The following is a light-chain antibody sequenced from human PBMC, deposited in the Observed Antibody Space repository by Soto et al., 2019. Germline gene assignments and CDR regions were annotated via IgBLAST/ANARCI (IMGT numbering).Light chain of an antibody. J-gene: IGLJ1*01. CDR2: EVS. CDR1: SSDVGAYDF. V-gene: IGLV2-14*01. CDR3: SSYTTSSTYV. Sequence: QSVLTQPASVSGSPGQSIAISCTGTSSDVGAYDFVSWYQQYPGKTPKVLISEVSYRPSGVSDRFSGSMSGNTASLTLSGLQAEDEADYYFSSYTTSSTYVFGTGTKVTVL.